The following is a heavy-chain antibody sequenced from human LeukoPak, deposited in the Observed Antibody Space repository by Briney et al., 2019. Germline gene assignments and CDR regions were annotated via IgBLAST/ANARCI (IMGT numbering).Heavy chain of an antibody. Sequence: GASVKVSCKASGGTFSSYAISWVRQAPGQGLEWMGWINPNSGGTNYAQKFQGRVTMTRDTSISTAYMELSRLRSDDTAVYYCASSDIGSYHPYHFDYWGQGTLVTVSS. D-gene: IGHD1-26*01. CDR1: GGTFSSYA. V-gene: IGHV1-2*02. CDR2: INPNSGGT. CDR3: ASSDIGSYHPYHFDY. J-gene: IGHJ4*02.